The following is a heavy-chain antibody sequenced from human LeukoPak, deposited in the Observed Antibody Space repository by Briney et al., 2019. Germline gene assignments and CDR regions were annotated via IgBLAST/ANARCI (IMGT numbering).Heavy chain of an antibody. CDR2: ISGVGTST. V-gene: IGHV3-23*01. CDR1: TXTFSSYP. D-gene: IGHD3-10*01. CDR3: AKGGSYYTSSWFDP. Sequence: GGSLRLSCAASTXTFSSYPMSWVRQAPGKGLEWVSAISGVGTSTFYADSVKGRFTISRDNSKNTLYLQMNSLRAEDTAVYYCAKGGSYYTSSWFDPWGQGTLVTVSS. J-gene: IGHJ5*02.